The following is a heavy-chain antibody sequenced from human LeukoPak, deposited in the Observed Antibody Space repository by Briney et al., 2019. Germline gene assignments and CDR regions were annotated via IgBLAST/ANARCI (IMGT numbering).Heavy chain of an antibody. Sequence: TGGSLRLPCAASGFTFSSYEMNCVRQAPGKGLEWVSYISSSGTTIYYADSVKGRFTISRGNAKNSLYLQMNSLRAEDTAVYYCARRYCSSTSCLIDYWGQGTLVTVSS. CDR2: ISSSGTTI. CDR1: GFTFSSYE. CDR3: ARRYCSSTSCLIDY. J-gene: IGHJ4*02. D-gene: IGHD2-2*01. V-gene: IGHV3-48*03.